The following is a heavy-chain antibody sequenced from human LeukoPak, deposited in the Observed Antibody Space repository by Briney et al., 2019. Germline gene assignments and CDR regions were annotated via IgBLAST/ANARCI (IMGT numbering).Heavy chain of an antibody. D-gene: IGHD5-18*01. CDR2: INSDGINT. CDR1: GFTFSNYW. CDR3: ARDNFGYGYDY. Sequence: GGSLRLSCAASGFTFSNYWMHWVRQAPGKGLVWVSRINSDGINTSYADSVKGRFTISRDNAKNSLYLQMNSLRAEDTAVYYCARDNFGYGYDYWGQGTLVTVSS. J-gene: IGHJ4*02. V-gene: IGHV3-74*01.